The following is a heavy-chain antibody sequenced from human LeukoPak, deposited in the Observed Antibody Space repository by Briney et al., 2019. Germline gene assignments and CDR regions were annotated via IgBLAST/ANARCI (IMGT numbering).Heavy chain of an antibody. V-gene: IGHV1-2*02. CDR3: ASHERLNYDFWSDGLPRDY. CDR1: GYTFTGYY. J-gene: IGHJ4*02. D-gene: IGHD3-3*01. Sequence: ASVKVSCKASGYTFTGYYMHWVRQAPGQGLEWMGWINPNSGGTNYAQKFQGRVTMTRDTSISTAYMELSWLRSDDTAVYYCASHERLNYDFWSDGLPRDYWGQGTLVTVSS. CDR2: INPNSGGT.